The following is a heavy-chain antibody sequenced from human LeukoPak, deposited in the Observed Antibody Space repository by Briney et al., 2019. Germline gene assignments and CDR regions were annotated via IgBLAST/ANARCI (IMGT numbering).Heavy chain of an antibody. V-gene: IGHV4-61*02. CDR2: IYTSGST. CDR3: ARGPRYYYDSSGYY. CDR1: GGSISSGSYY. Sequence: PSQTLSLTCTVSGGSISSGSYYWSWIRQPAGKGLEWIGRIYTSGSTNYNPSLKSRVTISVDTSKNQFSLKLSSVTAADTAVYYCARGPRYYYDSSGYYWGQGTLVTVSS. D-gene: IGHD3-22*01. J-gene: IGHJ4*02.